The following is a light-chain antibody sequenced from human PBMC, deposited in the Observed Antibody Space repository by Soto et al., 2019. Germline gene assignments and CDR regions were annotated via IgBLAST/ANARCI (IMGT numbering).Light chain of an antibody. V-gene: IGKV1-39*01. Sequence: DIQMTQSPSSLSASVGDRVTITCRASQSISSYLNWYQQKPGKAPKLLIYAASSLQSGVPSRFSGSGSGTVFTLTISTLQPEDFATYYCQQSYSTPTFGGGTKVELK. J-gene: IGKJ4*01. CDR3: QQSYSTPT. CDR1: QSISSY. CDR2: AAS.